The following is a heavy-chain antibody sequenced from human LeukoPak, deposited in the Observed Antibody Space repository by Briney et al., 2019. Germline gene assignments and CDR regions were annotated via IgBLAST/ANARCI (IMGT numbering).Heavy chain of an antibody. CDR3: ARGVTIFGVVITDAFDI. V-gene: IGHV4-4*09. J-gene: IGHJ3*02. D-gene: IGHD3-3*01. CDR2: IYTSGST. Sequence: PSETLSLTCTVSGGSISSYYLSWIRQPPGKGLEWIGYIYTSGSTNYNPSLKSRVTISVDTSKNQFSLNLSSVTAADTAVYYCARGVTIFGVVITDAFDIWGQGTMVTVSS. CDR1: GGSISSYY.